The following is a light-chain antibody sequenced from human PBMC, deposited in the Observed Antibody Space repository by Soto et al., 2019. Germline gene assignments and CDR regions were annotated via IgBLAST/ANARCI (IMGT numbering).Light chain of an antibody. CDR3: QQSSTSRWT. V-gene: IGKV1-39*01. CDR1: QSILGY. Sequence: DIQMTQSPSSLSASVGDRVTITCRASQSILGYLNWYQQKPGKAPKLLIYASSSLQSGVPSRFSGSGSGTDFTLTITSLQPEDFATYYCQQSSTSRWTFGQGTKVDIK. CDR2: ASS. J-gene: IGKJ1*01.